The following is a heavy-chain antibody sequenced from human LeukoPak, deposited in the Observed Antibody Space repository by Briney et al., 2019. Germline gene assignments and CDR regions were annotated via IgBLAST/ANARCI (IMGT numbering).Heavy chain of an antibody. J-gene: IGHJ4*02. D-gene: IGHD6-19*01. V-gene: IGHV3-20*04. CDR1: GFTFSSYS. Sequence: GGSLRLSCAASGFTFSSYSMNWVRQAPGKGLEWVSGINWNGGSTGYADSVKGRFTISRDNAKNSLYLQMNSLRAEDTALYYCARDLGSGLDYWGQGTLVTVSS. CDR2: INWNGGST. CDR3: ARDLGSGLDY.